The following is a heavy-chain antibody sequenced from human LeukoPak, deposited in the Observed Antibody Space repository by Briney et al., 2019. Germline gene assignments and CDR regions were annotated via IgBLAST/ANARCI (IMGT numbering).Heavy chain of an antibody. CDR2: MNPNSGNT. CDR3: AREGYHDRLVYGFDM. V-gene: IGHV1-8*01. Sequence: ASVKVSCKASGYIFTSYDINWVRQATGQGLEWLGGMNPNSGNTGYAQKVQGRVTMTMDTSTRAAHMELSSLTSADTAVYYCAREGYHDRLVYGFDMWGQGTLVTVSA. CDR1: GYIFTSYD. J-gene: IGHJ3*02. D-gene: IGHD3-22*01.